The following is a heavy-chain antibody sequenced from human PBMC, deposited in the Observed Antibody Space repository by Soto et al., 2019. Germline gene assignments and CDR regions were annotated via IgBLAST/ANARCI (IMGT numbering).Heavy chain of an antibody. Sequence: GGSLRLSCAASGFTFSSYDMHWVRQATGKGLEWVSAIGTAGDTYYPGSVKGRFTISRENAKNSLYLQMNSLRAGDTAVYYCARGPLGAVARNYYYYYMDVWGKGTTVTVSS. V-gene: IGHV3-13*01. CDR2: IGTAGDT. J-gene: IGHJ6*03. CDR1: GFTFSSYD. D-gene: IGHD6-19*01. CDR3: ARGPLGAVARNYYYYYMDV.